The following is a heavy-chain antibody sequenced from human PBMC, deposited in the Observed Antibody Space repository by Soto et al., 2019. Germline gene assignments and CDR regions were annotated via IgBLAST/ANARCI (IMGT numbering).Heavy chain of an antibody. CDR1: GFTFSDYY. D-gene: IGHD6-13*01. CDR3: ARALASSSWSDL. Sequence: QVQLVESGGGLVKPGGSLRLSCAASGFTFSDYYMNWIRQAPGKGLEWVSDISSSSSYTNYADSVKGRFTISRDNAENSRHLQMNSLRAEDTAVYYCARALASSSWSDLWGRGTLVIVSS. V-gene: IGHV3-11*05. CDR2: ISSSSSYT. J-gene: IGHJ2*01.